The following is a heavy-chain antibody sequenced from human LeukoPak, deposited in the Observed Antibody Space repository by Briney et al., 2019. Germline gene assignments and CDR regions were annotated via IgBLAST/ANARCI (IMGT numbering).Heavy chain of an antibody. D-gene: IGHD3-3*01. CDR1: GGSVTSTNW. J-gene: IGHJ4*02. Sequence: SETLSLTCGVSGGSVTSTNWWTWVRQPPGKGLEWIGEVHLDGRTNYNPSLKSRLTMSVDLSENHVSLKLTSVTAADTAVYYCAREGGFFRPLDYSGQGTLVTVSS. V-gene: IGHV4-4*02. CDR3: AREGGFFRPLDY. CDR2: VHLDGRT.